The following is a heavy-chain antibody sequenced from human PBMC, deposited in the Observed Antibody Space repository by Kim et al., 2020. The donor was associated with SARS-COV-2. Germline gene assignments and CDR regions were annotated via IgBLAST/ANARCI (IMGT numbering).Heavy chain of an antibody. V-gene: IGHV4-39*01. Sequence: SETLSLTCTVSGGSISSSSYYWGWIRQPPGKGLEWIGSIYYSGSTYYNPSLKSRVTISVDTSKNQFSLKLSSVTAADTAVYYCATRGDYGDYVFGSYYFDYWGQGTLVTVSS. CDR1: GGSISSSSYY. CDR2: IYYSGST. J-gene: IGHJ4*02. D-gene: IGHD4-17*01. CDR3: ATRGDYGDYVFGSYYFDY.